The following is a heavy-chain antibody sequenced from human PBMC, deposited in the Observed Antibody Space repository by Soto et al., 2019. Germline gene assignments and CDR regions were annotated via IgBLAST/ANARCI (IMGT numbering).Heavy chain of an antibody. CDR3: EHILRSSSGSYAYYFDY. Sequence: QITLKESGPTLVKPTPTLTLTCTFSGFSISTSGVGVGWSRQSPGKALEWLALIYWDDDKRYSPSLKSRLTSTKDASNNQVVLTMTNMDPVDTATYYCEHILRSSSGSYAYYFDYWFQGTLITVSS. V-gene: IGHV2-5*02. J-gene: IGHJ4*02. D-gene: IGHD3-10*01. CDR1: GFSISTSGVG. CDR2: IYWDDDK.